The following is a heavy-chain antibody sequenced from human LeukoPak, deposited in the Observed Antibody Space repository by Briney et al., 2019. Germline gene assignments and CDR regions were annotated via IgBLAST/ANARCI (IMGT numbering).Heavy chain of an antibody. J-gene: IGHJ4*02. D-gene: IGHD6-19*01. CDR2: INHSGST. Sequence: PSETLSLTCAVYGGSFSGYYWSWIRQPPGKGLEWIGEINHSGSTNYNPSLKSRVTISVDTSKNQFSLKVTSVTAADTAVYYCARERLYSSGWYSDYWGQGTLVTVSS. V-gene: IGHV4-34*01. CDR1: GGSFSGYY. CDR3: ARERLYSSGWYSDY.